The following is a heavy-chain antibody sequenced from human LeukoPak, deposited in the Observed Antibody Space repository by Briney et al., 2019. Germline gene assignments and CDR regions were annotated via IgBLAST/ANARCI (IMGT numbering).Heavy chain of an antibody. J-gene: IGHJ4*02. D-gene: IGHD4-17*01. Sequence: GASVKVSCKASGYTFTSYAMHWVRQAPGQRLEWMGWINAGNGNTRYSQKFQGRVTITRDTSASTAYMELSSLRSEDTAVYYRARAEPSLDDYGIQYWGQGTLVTVSS. CDR3: ARAEPSLDDYGIQY. CDR1: GYTFTSYA. CDR2: INAGNGNT. V-gene: IGHV1-3*01.